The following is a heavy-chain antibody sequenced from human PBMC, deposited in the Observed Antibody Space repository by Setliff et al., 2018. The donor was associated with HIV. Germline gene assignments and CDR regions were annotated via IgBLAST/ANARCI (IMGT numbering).Heavy chain of an antibody. CDR2: IYYSGST. J-gene: IGHJ3*02. V-gene: IGHV4-31*03. Sequence: SETLSLTCTVFGGSINSGDYYWSWIRQHPGKGLEWIGCIYYSGSTYYNPSLKSRLTISIDTSKNQFSLKLSSVTAADTAVFYCARESQTGAAFDIWGQGTMVTVSS. D-gene: IGHD7-27*01. CDR1: GGSINSGDYY. CDR3: ARESQTGAAFDI.